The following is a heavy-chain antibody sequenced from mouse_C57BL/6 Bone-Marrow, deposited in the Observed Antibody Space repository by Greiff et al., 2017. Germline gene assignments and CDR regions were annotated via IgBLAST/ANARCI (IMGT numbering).Heavy chain of an antibody. V-gene: IGHV5-12*01. D-gene: IGHD1-1*01. CDR1: GFTFSDYY. CDR2: ISNGGGST. Sequence: EVHLVESGGGLVQPGGSLKLSCAASGFTFSDYYMYWVRQTPEKRLEWVAYISNGGGSTYYPDTVKGRFTISRDPAKNTLELQMSRRKAEDTAMYYCARHITTVPYGYFEVWGTGTTGTVSS. J-gene: IGHJ1*03. CDR3: ARHITTVPYGYFEV.